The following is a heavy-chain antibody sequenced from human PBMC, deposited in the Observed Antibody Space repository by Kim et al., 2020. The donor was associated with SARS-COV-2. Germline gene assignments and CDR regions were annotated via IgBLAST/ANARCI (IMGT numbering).Heavy chain of an antibody. Sequence: NQSGNTNSTPALKSRLTISLDTSKSQFSLKLSSVTAADTAVYYCARSLFDYWGQGTLVTVSS. CDR3: ARSLFDY. CDR2: NQSGNT. V-gene: IGHV4-34*01. J-gene: IGHJ4*02.